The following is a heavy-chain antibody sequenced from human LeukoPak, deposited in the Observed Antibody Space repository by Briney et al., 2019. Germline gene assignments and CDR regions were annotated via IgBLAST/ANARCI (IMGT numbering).Heavy chain of an antibody. V-gene: IGHV3-13*01. CDR1: GFTFSTYD. Sequence: PGGSLRLSCAVSGFTFSTYDMHRVRQATGEGLEWVSGIGSVGDTYYAASVKGRFTISRENAKNSLYLQMNSLRAGDTAVYYCARQDISGATGTFDIWGQGTMVTVS. J-gene: IGHJ3*02. CDR2: IGSVGDT. D-gene: IGHD1-20*01. CDR3: ARQDISGATGTFDI.